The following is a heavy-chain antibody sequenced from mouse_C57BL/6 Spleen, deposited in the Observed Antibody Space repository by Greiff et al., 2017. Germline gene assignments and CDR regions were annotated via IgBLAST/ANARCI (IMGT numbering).Heavy chain of an antibody. D-gene: IGHD1-1*01. J-gene: IGHJ1*03. CDR2: INPNYGTT. CDR1: GYSFTDYN. CDR3: AMITTVGDWYFDV. Sequence: GYSFTDYNMNWVKQSNGKSLEWIGVINPNYGTTSYNQKFKGKATWTVDQSSSTAYMQLNSLTSEDSAVYYCAMITTVGDWYFDVWGTGTTVTASS. V-gene: IGHV1-39*01.